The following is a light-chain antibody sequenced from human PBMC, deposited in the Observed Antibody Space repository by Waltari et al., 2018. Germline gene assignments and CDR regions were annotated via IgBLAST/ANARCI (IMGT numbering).Light chain of an antibody. CDR2: WAS. CDR1: QSVLYSSNNNHY. CDR3: QQCFSTPYT. J-gene: IGKJ2*01. V-gene: IGKV4-1*01. Sequence: DIVMTQSPDSLAVSLGERATTNCKSSQSVLYSSNNNHYLAWDQPKPGQPPKLLIYWASTRESGVPDRFSGSGSGTDFTLTISSLQAEDVAVYYCQQCFSTPYTFGQGTKLEIK.